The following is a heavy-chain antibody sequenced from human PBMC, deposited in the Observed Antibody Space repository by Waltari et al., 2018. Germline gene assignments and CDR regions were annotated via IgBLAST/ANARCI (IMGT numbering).Heavy chain of an antibody. CDR3: ARAHCTGGVCYTDWYFDL. J-gene: IGHJ2*01. CDR2: IFYSGST. V-gene: IGHV4-39*07. CDR1: GGSISSSSYY. D-gene: IGHD2-8*02. Sequence: QLQLQESGPGLVKPSETLSLTCTVSGGSISSSSYYWGWIRQPPGKGLEWIGSIFYSGSTYYNPSLKSRVTISVDTSKNQCSLKLSSVTAADTAVYYCARAHCTGGVCYTDWYFDLWGRGTLVTVSS.